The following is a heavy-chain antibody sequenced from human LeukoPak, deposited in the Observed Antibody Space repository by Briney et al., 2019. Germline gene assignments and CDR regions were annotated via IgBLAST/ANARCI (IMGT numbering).Heavy chain of an antibody. CDR2: ISSSSSYI. D-gene: IGHD2-2*01. J-gene: IGHJ4*02. V-gene: IGHV3-21*01. CDR3: ARGGSYAQHFDY. Sequence: GGSLRLSCAASGFTFSSYSMNWVRQAPGKGLEWVSSISSSSSYIYYADSVKGRFTISRDNAKNSLYLQMNSLRAEDTAVYYCARGGSYAQHFDYWGQGTLVTVSS. CDR1: GFTFSSYS.